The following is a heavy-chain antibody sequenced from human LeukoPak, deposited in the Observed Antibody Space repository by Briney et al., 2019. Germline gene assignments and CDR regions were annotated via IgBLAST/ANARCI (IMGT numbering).Heavy chain of an antibody. V-gene: IGHV3-53*01. CDR3: AREASGSYFHH. D-gene: IGHD1-26*01. CDR1: GFIVSNNY. Sequence: GGSLRLSCAASGFIVSNNYMSWVRQAPGKGLEWVSVLHSGGSTYYADSVKGRFTISRDNSKNTVYLQMNRLRAEDTAVYYCAREASGSYFHHWGQGTLVTVPS. CDR2: LHSGGST. J-gene: IGHJ1*01.